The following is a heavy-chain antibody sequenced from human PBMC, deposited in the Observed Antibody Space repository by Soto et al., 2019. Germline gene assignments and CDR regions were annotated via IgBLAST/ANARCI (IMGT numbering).Heavy chain of an antibody. J-gene: IGHJ4*02. CDR3: AREPATAKPEGVDF. CDR1: GYTFSDYY. CDR2: INPNSGGT. D-gene: IGHD1-1*01. V-gene: IGHV1-2*02. Sequence: ASVKVSCKASGYTFSDYYMHWVRQAPGQGLEWMGWINPNSGGTKYAPKFQGGVTMTRDTSITTAYMELSRLRSGDTAVYYCAREPATAKPEGVDFWGQGTLVTVSS.